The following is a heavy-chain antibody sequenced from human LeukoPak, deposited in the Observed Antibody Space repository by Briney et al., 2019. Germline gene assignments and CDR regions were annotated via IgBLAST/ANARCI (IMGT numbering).Heavy chain of an antibody. J-gene: IGHJ4*02. D-gene: IGHD6-13*01. CDR3: AKDRGPGYSSSWYHY. V-gene: IGHV3-30*18. Sequence: GGSLRLSCAASGFTFSSYGMHWVRQAPGKGLKWVAVISYDGSNKYYADSVKGRFTISRDNSKNTLYLQMNSLRAEDTAVYYCAKDRGPGYSSSWYHYWGQGTLVTVSS. CDR1: GFTFSSYG. CDR2: ISYDGSNK.